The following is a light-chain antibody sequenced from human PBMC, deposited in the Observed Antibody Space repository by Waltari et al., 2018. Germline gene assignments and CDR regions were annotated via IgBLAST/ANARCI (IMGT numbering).Light chain of an antibody. CDR1: QSIGGW. CDR3: QQYNSDSLYS. CDR2: KAS. Sequence: DIQMTQSPSPLSASVGDRVIITCRASQSIGGWLAWYQQKPEKAPKLLIYKASSLHSGVPSRFSGSGSGTEFTLTISSLQPDDFATYYCQQYNSDSLYSFGQGTKLEIK. V-gene: IGKV1-5*03. J-gene: IGKJ2*01.